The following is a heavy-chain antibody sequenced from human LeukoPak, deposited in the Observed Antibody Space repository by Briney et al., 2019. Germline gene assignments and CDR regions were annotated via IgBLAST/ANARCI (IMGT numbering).Heavy chain of an antibody. J-gene: IGHJ4*02. Sequence: PGGSLRLSCAASGFTFSSYSMNWVRQAPGKGLEWVSSISSSSSYIYYADSVKGRFTISRDSAKNSLYLQMNSLRAEDTAVYYCARAYGDYLYYFDYWGQGTLVTVSS. CDR1: GFTFSSYS. D-gene: IGHD4-17*01. CDR2: ISSSSSYI. V-gene: IGHV3-21*01. CDR3: ARAYGDYLYYFDY.